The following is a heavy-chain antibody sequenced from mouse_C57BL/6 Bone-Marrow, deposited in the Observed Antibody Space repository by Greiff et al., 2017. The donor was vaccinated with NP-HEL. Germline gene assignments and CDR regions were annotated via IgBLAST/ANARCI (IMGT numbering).Heavy chain of an antibody. Sequence: QVQLKESGAELVKPGASVKMSCKASGYTFTSYWITWVKQRPGQGLEWIGDIYPGSGSTNYNEKFKSKATLTVDTSSSTAYMQLSSLTSEDSAVYDCARGGSNWFAYWGQGTLVTVSA. D-gene: IGHD2-5*01. CDR1: GYTFTSYW. V-gene: IGHV1-55*01. J-gene: IGHJ3*01. CDR2: IYPGSGST. CDR3: ARGGSNWFAY.